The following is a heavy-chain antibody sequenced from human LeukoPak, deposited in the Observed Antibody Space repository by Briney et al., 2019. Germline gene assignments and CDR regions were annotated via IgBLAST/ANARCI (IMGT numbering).Heavy chain of an antibody. V-gene: IGHV3-23*01. CDR1: GFTFSSYA. D-gene: IGHD3-22*01. CDR2: ISGSGGST. Sequence: GGSLRLSCAASGFTFSSYAMSWVRQAPGKGLEWVSAISGSGGSTYYADSVKGRFTISRDNSKNTLYLQMNSLRAEDTAVYYCAKSRRTCYYDSSGYYGDWGQGTLVTVSS. CDR3: AKSRRTCYYDSSGYYGD. J-gene: IGHJ4*02.